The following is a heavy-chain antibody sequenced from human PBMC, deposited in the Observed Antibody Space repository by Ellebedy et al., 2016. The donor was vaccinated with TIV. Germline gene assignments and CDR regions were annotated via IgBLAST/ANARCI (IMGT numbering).Heavy chain of an antibody. Sequence: AASVKVSYKASGYTFTGYYMHWVRQAPGQGLEWMGIINPSGGSTSYAQKFQGRVTMTRDTSTSTVYMELSSLRSEDTAVYYCARRLSGELTLDYWGQGTLVTVSS. D-gene: IGHD3-10*01. J-gene: IGHJ4*02. CDR1: GYTFTGYY. V-gene: IGHV1-46*01. CDR3: ARRLSGELTLDY. CDR2: INPSGGST.